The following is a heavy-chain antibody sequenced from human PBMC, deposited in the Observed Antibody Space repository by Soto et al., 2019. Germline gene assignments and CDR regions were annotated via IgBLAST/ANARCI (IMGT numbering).Heavy chain of an antibody. CDR1: GFTFSSYA. Sequence: PGGSLRLSCAASGFTFSSYAMSWVRPAPGKGLEWVSAISGSGGSTYYADSVKGRFTISRDNSKNTLYLQMNSLRAEDTAVYYCANTEKHGSGFDYWGQGTLVTVSS. CDR3: ANTEKHGSGFDY. J-gene: IGHJ4*02. D-gene: IGHD2-15*01. V-gene: IGHV3-23*01. CDR2: ISGSGGST.